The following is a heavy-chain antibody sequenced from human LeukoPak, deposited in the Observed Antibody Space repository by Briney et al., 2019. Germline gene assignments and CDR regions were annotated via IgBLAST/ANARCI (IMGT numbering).Heavy chain of an antibody. J-gene: IGHJ6*03. D-gene: IGHD6-19*01. Sequence: GASVKVSCKASGYTFTSYDINWVRQATGQGLEWMGWMNPNSGNTGYAQKFQGRVAITADESTSTAYMELSSLRSEDTAVYYCAKAPGIAVAGMFNYYYYYMDVWGKGTTVTFSS. V-gene: IGHV1-8*01. CDR3: AKAPGIAVAGMFNYYYYYMDV. CDR2: MNPNSGNT. CDR1: GYTFTSYD.